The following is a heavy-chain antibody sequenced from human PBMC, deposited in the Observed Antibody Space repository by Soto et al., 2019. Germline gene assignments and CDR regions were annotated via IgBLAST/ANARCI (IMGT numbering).Heavy chain of an antibody. J-gene: IGHJ5*02. D-gene: IGHD2-15*01. Sequence: SSVQVSFKASGYTFTNYGISLLLQAPGQWLELMGWISTYSGKTYYAQTLQGRLTMTTDTSTSTAYMELRSLRSDDTAVYYCARDGSYHGFEPWGQGTLVTVSS. CDR1: GYTFTNYG. CDR2: ISTYSGKT. CDR3: ARDGSYHGFEP. V-gene: IGHV1-18*04.